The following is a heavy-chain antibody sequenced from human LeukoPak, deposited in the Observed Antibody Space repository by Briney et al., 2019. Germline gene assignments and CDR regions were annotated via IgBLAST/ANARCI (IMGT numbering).Heavy chain of an antibody. CDR3: ARGKYGSGSYYFDY. V-gene: IGHV1-2*04. J-gene: IGHJ4*02. CDR1: GYTFTGYY. D-gene: IGHD3-10*01. Sequence: ASVKVSCKASGYTFTGYYMHWVRQAPGQGLEWMRWINPNSGGTNYAQKFRGWVTMTRDTSISTAYMELSRLRSDDTAVYYCARGKYGSGSYYFDYWGQGTLVTVSS. CDR2: INPNSGGT.